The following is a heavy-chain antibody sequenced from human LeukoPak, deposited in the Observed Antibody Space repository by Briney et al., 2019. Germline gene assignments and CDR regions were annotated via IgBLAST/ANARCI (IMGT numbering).Heavy chain of an antibody. CDR2: ISYDGSNK. Sequence: GGSLRLSCAASGFTFTRYAMHWVRQAPGKGLEWVAVISYDGSNKYYADSVKGRFTISRDNSKNTLNLQMDSLRAEDTAVYYCAKSYDSGSYWDYWGQGTLVTVSS. D-gene: IGHD3-10*01. CDR3: AKSYDSGSYWDY. CDR1: GFTFTRYA. V-gene: IGHV3-30-3*01. J-gene: IGHJ4*02.